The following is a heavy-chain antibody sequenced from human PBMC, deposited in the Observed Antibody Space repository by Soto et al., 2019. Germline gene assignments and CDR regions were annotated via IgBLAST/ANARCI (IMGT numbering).Heavy chain of an antibody. Sequence: QVQLVQSGAEVKKPGASVKVYCKASGYTFTGYYMHWVRQAPGQGLEWMGWINPNSGGTKYVHIFTCWVTMTMDTSINTAYMELSRLRSDDTAVYYCATQRDYGDYGAFDYWCQGTLVPVSS. V-gene: IGHV1-2*04. CDR2: INPNSGGT. J-gene: IGHJ4*02. D-gene: IGHD4-17*01. CDR3: ATQRDYGDYGAFDY. CDR1: GYTFTGYY.